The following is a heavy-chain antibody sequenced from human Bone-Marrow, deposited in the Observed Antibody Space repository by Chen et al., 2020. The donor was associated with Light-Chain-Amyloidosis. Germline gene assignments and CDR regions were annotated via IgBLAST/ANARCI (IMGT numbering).Heavy chain of an antibody. D-gene: IGHD3-22*01. Sequence: QVQLQESGPGLVKPSQTLSLTCPVSAGSISSGDYYWSWIRQSPGKGREWIGCTSKSGTSYHNPSLASRLTMSVDRSENQFSLKLSSVTAADTAVYYCARNSFESDDYYYYGILDYWGQGTLVTVSS. CDR1: AGSISSGDYY. J-gene: IGHJ4*02. CDR2: TSKSGTS. V-gene: IGHV4-30-4*01. CDR3: ARNSFESDDYYYYGILDY.